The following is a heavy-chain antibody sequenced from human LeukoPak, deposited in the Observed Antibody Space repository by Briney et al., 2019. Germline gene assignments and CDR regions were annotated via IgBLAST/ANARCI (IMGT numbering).Heavy chain of an antibody. CDR2: IRSSGATT. D-gene: IGHD3-3*01. Sequence: GGSLRLSCATSGFTFNNYAMTWVRQAPGKGLEWVSAIRSSGATTYYADSVKGRFTISRDNSKNTVNLQMNSLRAEDTAIYYCTKARDDYGVDTIDSWGQGTLVTVTS. V-gene: IGHV3-23*01. CDR3: TKARDDYGVDTIDS. CDR1: GFTFNNYA. J-gene: IGHJ4*02.